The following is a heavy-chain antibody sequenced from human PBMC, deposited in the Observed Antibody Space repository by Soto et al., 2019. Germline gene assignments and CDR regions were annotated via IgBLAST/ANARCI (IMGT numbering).Heavy chain of an antibody. Sequence: GGSLRLSCSASGFTFNNYAMSWVRQAPGKGLEWVASISGSGRSTNYADSVKGRFTISRDNSKNTLAVQMSSLRADDTAVYYCARDGGNICSGGSCYFQAPDNWGQGTLVTASS. CDR3: ARDGGNICSGGSCYFQAPDN. V-gene: IGHV3-23*01. D-gene: IGHD2-15*01. J-gene: IGHJ4*02. CDR2: ISGSGRST. CDR1: GFTFNNYA.